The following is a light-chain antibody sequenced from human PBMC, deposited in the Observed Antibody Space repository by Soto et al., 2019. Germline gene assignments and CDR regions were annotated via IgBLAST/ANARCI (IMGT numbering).Light chain of an antibody. V-gene: IGKV3D-20*01. J-gene: IGKJ2*01. CDR3: QQYGSSTYT. CDR1: QTVSSSY. Sequence: DIVLTQSPATLSLSPGERATLSCWASQTVSSSYLAWYQQKPGLAPRLLIYDASSSATGIPDRFSGSGSGTDFTHTISRLEPEDFAVYYCQQYGSSTYTFGLGTQLQIK. CDR2: DAS.